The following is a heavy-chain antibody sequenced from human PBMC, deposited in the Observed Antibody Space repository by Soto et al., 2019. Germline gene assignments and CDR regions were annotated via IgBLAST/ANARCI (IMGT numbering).Heavy chain of an antibody. D-gene: IGHD3-22*01. J-gene: IGHJ4*02. CDR2: ISFDGSKK. Sequence: EVSRRLSCEGSGFTSSSYVMHWVRQAPGKGLESVALISFDGSKKNYADSLKGRFTISTYNSKNMMYLQMNSLRPDDTAVYYCARGVFYYYGSSGYSPDYWGQGTLVTVSS. V-gene: IGHV3-30-3*01. CDR3: ARGVFYYYGSSGYSPDY. CDR1: GFTSSSYV.